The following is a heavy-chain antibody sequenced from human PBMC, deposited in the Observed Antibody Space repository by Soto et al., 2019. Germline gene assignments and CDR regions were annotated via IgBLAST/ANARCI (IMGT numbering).Heavy chain of an antibody. CDR2: IYYSGST. CDR3: ARQGGSIVRITIFGVVMGMDV. Sequence: SETLSLTCTVSGGSISSSSYYWGWIRQPPGKGLEWIGSIYYSGSTYYNPSLKSRVTISVDTSKNQFSLKLSSVTAADTAVYYCARQGGSIVRITIFGVVMGMDVWGQGTTVT. V-gene: IGHV4-39*01. J-gene: IGHJ6*02. CDR1: GGSISSSSYY. D-gene: IGHD3-3*01.